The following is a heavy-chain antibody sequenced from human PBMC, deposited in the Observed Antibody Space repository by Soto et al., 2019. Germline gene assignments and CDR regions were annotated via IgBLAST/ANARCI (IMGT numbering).Heavy chain of an antibody. D-gene: IGHD3-22*01. J-gene: IGHJ4*02. Sequence: GGSLRLSCAASGCTFSTYAMAWVRQAPGKGLEWVSGVSASGLNTDYADPVKGRFYISRDNSKNTVSLQMNSLRAEDTAVYYCAKNPGYYYDSTGYHFDYWGQGTLVTVSS. CDR1: GCTFSTYA. V-gene: IGHV3-23*01. CDR3: AKNPGYYYDSTGYHFDY. CDR2: VSASGLNT.